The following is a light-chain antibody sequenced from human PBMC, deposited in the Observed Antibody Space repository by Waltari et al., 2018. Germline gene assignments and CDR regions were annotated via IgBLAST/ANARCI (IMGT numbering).Light chain of an antibody. CDR2: GAS. CDR3: QHYVRLPAT. V-gene: IGKV3-20*01. Sequence: SCRASQSVSRALAWYQQKPGQAPRLLIFGASNRATGIRDRFSGSGSETDFSLTISRLEPEDFAVYYCQHYVRLPATFGRGTKVEIK. CDR1: QSVSRA. J-gene: IGKJ1*01.